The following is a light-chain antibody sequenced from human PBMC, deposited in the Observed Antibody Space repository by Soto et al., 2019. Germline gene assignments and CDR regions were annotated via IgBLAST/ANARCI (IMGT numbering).Light chain of an antibody. V-gene: IGKV3-20*01. Sequence: DIVLTQSPGTLSLSPGERATLSCRASQTVDSRYLAWYQQRPGQAPSLLIYGASSRATGFPDRFSGSGSGTDFTLTISRPETGDSAVYYCQHYASSPLTFGGGTKVDIK. CDR1: QTVDSRY. CDR3: QHYASSPLT. CDR2: GAS. J-gene: IGKJ4*01.